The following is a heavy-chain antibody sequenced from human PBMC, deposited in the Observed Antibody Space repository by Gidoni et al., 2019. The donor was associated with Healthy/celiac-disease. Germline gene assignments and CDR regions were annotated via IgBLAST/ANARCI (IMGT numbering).Heavy chain of an antibody. CDR3: AREGLAYYYYMDV. CDR1: GGTFSSYT. J-gene: IGHJ6*03. D-gene: IGHD3-9*01. V-gene: IGHV1-69*08. Sequence: QVQLVQSGAEVTKPGSSVKVSCKASGGTFSSYTISWVRQAPGQGLEWRGRIIPILGIANYAQKFQGRVTITADKSTSTAYMELSSLRSEDTAVYYCAREGLAYYYYMDVWGKGTTVTVSS. CDR2: IIPILGIA.